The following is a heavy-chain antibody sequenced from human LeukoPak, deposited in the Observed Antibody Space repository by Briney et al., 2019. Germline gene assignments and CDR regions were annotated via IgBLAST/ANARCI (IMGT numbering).Heavy chain of an antibody. D-gene: IGHD2-21*01. CDR2: ISGSGGST. CDR3: ARAYCGGDCYISGSLFHYFDY. CDR1: GFTFSSYA. J-gene: IGHJ4*02. V-gene: IGHV3-23*01. Sequence: AGGSLRLSRAASGFTFSSYAMSWVRQAPGKGLEWVSAISGSGGSTYYADSVKGRFTISRDNSKNTLYLQMNSLRAEDTAVYYCARAYCGGDCYISGSLFHYFDYWGQGTLVTVSS.